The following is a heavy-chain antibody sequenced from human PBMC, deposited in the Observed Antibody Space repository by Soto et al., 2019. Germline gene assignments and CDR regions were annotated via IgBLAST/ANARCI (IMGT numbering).Heavy chain of an antibody. CDR1: GYSFTSYW. CDR3: ARLRGFARENYYYMDV. Sequence: GESLKISCKGSGYSFTSYWIGWVRQMPGKGLEWMGIIYPGDSDTRYSPSFQGQVTISADKSISTAYLQWSSLKASDTAMYYCARLRGFARENYYYMDVWGKGTTVTVSS. J-gene: IGHJ6*03. D-gene: IGHD3-10*01. V-gene: IGHV5-51*01. CDR2: IYPGDSDT.